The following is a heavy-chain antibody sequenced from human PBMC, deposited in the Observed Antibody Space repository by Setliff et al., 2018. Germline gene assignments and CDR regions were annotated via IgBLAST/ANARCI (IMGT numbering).Heavy chain of an antibody. Sequence: PGGSLRLSCAASGFTFSSYAITWVRQAPGKGLEWVSMISGSAQTTYYADSVKGRFTISRDNSKNTVYLEMNGLRVEDTAVYYCAKRGPYYSGGTCHYYFDYWGQGTLVTVSS. V-gene: IGHV3-23*01. CDR3: AKRGPYYSGGTCHYYFDY. CDR2: ISGSAQTT. D-gene: IGHD2-15*01. J-gene: IGHJ4*02. CDR1: GFTFSSYA.